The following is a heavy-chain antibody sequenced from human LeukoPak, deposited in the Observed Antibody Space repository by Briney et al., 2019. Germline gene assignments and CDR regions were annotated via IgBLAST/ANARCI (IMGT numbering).Heavy chain of an antibody. J-gene: IGHJ6*03. V-gene: IGHV3-30*02. CDR2: IRYDGSNK. CDR1: GFTFSSYG. Sequence: GGSLRLSCAASGFTFSSYGMHWVRQAPGKGLEWVAFIRYDGSNKYYADSVKGRFTISRDNSKNTLYLQMNSLRAEDTAVCYCARDPYSGNYGTYYYYYMDVWGKGTTVTISS. D-gene: IGHD1-26*01. CDR3: ARDPYSGNYGTYYYYYMDV.